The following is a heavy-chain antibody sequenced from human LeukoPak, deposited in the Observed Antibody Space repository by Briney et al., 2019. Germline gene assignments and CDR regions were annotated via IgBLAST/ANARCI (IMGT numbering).Heavy chain of an antibody. CDR2: INHSGST. CDR1: GGSFSTYY. CDR3: ARQTGSGLFILP. Sequence: SETLSLTCVVYGGSFSTYYWSWIRQPPGKGLERIGEINHSGSTNYNPSLKSRVTISVDTSKNQFSLRLSSVTAADTAVYYCARQTGSGLFILPGGQGTLVTVSS. V-gene: IGHV4-34*01. D-gene: IGHD3/OR15-3a*01. J-gene: IGHJ4*02.